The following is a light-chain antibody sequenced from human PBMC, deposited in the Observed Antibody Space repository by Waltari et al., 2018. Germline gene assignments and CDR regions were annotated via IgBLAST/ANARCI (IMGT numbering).Light chain of an antibody. CDR3: SSYSGTYTLL. CDR1: NYDVGYYNY. J-gene: IGLJ3*02. V-gene: IGLV2-11*01. CDR2: DVT. Sequence: QSALTQPRSVSESPGQSVTISCTGTNYDVGYYNYVSWYQHHPCKAPKLMIYDVTKRPSGVPDRFSGSKYGNTASLTISGLQAEDEADYYCSSYSGTYTLLFGGGTKLTVL.